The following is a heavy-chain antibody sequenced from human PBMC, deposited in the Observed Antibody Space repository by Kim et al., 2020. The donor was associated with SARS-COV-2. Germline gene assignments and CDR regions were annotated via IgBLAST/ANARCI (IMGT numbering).Heavy chain of an antibody. J-gene: IGHJ4*02. Sequence: AESVKGRFTISRDNAKNSLYLQMNSLGDEDTAVYYCAREMAAAGTRFDYWGQGTLVTVSS. D-gene: IGHD6-13*01. CDR3: AREMAAAGTRFDY. V-gene: IGHV3-48*02.